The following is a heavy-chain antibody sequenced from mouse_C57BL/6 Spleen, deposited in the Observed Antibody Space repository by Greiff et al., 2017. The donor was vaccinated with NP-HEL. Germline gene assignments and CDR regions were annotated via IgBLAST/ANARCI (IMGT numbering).Heavy chain of an antibody. CDR1: GFSLTSYG. Sequence: VKLQESGPGLVQPSQSLSITCTVSGFSLTSYGVHWVRQSPGKGLEWLGVIWSGGSTDYNAAFISRLSISKDNSKSQVFFKRNSLQDDDTAIYYCARSIDGNYEGFAYWGQGTLVTVSA. D-gene: IGHD2-1*01. CDR3: ARSIDGNYEGFAY. CDR2: IWSGGST. J-gene: IGHJ3*01. V-gene: IGHV2-2*01.